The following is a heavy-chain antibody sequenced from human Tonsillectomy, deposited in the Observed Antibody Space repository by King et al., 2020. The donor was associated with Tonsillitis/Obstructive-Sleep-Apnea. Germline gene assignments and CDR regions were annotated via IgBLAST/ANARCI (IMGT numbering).Heavy chain of an antibody. J-gene: IGHJ6*02. CDR3: ARGGSGYCSSTSCYRDYYYGMDV. V-gene: IGHV1-69*10. D-gene: IGHD2-2*02. CDR1: GGTFSSYA. CDR2: IIPILGIA. Sequence: QLVQSGAEVKKPGSSVKVSCKASGGTFSSYAISWVRQAPGQGLEWMGGIIPILGIANYAQKFQGRVTITADKSTSTAYMELSSLRSEDTAVYYCARGGSGYCSSTSCYRDYYYGMDVWGQGTTVTVSS.